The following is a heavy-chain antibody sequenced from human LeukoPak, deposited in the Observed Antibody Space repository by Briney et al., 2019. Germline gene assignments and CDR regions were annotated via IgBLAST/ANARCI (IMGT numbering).Heavy chain of an antibody. D-gene: IGHD1-26*01. CDR1: GYSISSGYY. Sequence: AETLSLTCTVSGYSISSGYYWGWIRQPPGKGLEWIGSIYHSGSTYYNPSLKSRVTISVDTSKNQFSLKLSSVTAADTAVYYCARVGSRYYFDYWGQGTLVTVSS. CDR2: IYHSGST. V-gene: IGHV4-38-2*02. J-gene: IGHJ4*02. CDR3: ARVGSRYYFDY.